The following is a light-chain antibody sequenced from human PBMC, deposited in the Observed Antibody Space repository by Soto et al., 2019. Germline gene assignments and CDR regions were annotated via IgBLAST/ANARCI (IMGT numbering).Light chain of an antibody. CDR3: QQSNRYSRTWT. CDR1: QSISSW. CDR2: KAS. V-gene: IGKV1-5*03. Sequence: DIQMTQSPSTLSASVGDRVTITCRASQSISSWLAWYQQKPGKAPKLLIYKASSLESGVPSRFSGSGSGTEFTLNISSLQPDDFATSYCQQSNRYSRTWTFGQGTKVEIK. J-gene: IGKJ1*01.